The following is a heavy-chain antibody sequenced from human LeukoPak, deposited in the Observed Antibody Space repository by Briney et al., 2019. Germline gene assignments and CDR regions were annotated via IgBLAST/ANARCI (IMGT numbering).Heavy chain of an antibody. CDR1: GYTFTTYG. J-gene: IGHJ3*02. D-gene: IGHD2-15*01. CDR2: ISAYNGNT. Sequence: AASVKVSCKASGYTFTTYGISWVRQAPGQGLEWMGWISAYNGNTNYAQKLQGRVTMTTDTSTSTAYMELRSLRSDDTAVYYCARFLLDPRSHADAFDIWGQGTMVTVSS. V-gene: IGHV1-18*01. CDR3: ARFLLDPRSHADAFDI.